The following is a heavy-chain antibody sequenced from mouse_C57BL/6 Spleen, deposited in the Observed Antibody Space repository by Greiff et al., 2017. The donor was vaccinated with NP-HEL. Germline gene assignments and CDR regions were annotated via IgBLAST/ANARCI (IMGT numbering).Heavy chain of an antibody. CDR1: GYTFTDYN. Sequence: VQLQQSGPELVKPGASVKIPCKASGYTFTDYNMDWVKQSHGKSLEWIGDINPNNGGTIYNQKFKGKATLTVDKSSSTAYMELRSLTSEDTAVYYCARMGVYDGYPFAYWGQGTLVTVSA. D-gene: IGHD2-3*01. CDR2: INPNNGGT. J-gene: IGHJ3*01. V-gene: IGHV1-18*01. CDR3: ARMGVYDGYPFAY.